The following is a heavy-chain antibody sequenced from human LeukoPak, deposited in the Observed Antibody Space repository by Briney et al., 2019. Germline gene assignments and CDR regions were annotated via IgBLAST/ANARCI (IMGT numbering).Heavy chain of an antibody. Sequence: PGRSLRLSCAASGFTFSSYSMNWVRQAPGKGLEWVSSISSSSSYIYYADSVKGRFTISRDNAKNSLYLQMNSLRAEDTAVYYCARERHIVVVVAANYGMDVWGQGTTVTVSS. CDR2: ISSSSSYI. CDR1: GFTFSSYS. V-gene: IGHV3-21*01. CDR3: ARERHIVVVVAANYGMDV. D-gene: IGHD2-15*01. J-gene: IGHJ6*02.